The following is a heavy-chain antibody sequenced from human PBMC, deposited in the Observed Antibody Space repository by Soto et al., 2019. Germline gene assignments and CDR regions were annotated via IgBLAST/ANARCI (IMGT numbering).Heavy chain of an antibody. V-gene: IGHV1-69*13. CDR3: AREGLNYYYYYGMDV. J-gene: IGHJ6*02. CDR2: IIPIFGTA. CDR1: GGTFSSYA. Sequence: SVKVSCKASGGTFSSYAISWVRPAPGQGLEWMGGIIPIFGTANYAQKFQGRVTITADESTSTAYMELSSLRSEDTAVYYCAREGLNYYYYYGMDVWGQGTTVTVSS.